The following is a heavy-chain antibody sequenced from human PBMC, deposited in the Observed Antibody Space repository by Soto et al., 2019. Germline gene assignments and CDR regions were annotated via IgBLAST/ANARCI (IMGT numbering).Heavy chain of an antibody. CDR1: GGSFSGYY. D-gene: IGHD3-3*01. J-gene: IGHJ6*02. CDR3: ARGPPSLLRLYVMYGMDV. Sequence: PSETLSLTCAVYGGSFSGYYWSWIRQPPGKGLEWIGEINHSGSTNYNPSLKSRVTISVDTSKNQFSLKLSSVTAADTAVYYCARGPPSLLRLYVMYGMDVWGQGTTVTVSS. V-gene: IGHV4-34*01. CDR2: INHSGST.